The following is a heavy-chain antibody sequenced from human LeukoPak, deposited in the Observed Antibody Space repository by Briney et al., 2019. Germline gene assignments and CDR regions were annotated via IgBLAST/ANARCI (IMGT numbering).Heavy chain of an antibody. CDR3: ARERGYSSSWYTF. CDR1: GFTFSDYS. CDR2: ISSSSKTV. Sequence: GGSLRLSCAASGFTFSDYSMNWVRQAPGKGVEWVSYISSSSKTVYYADSVKGRFTISRDNARNSLYLQMNNLRAEDTAVYYCARERGYSSSWYTFWGQGTLVTVSS. J-gene: IGHJ4*02. D-gene: IGHD6-13*01. V-gene: IGHV3-48*01.